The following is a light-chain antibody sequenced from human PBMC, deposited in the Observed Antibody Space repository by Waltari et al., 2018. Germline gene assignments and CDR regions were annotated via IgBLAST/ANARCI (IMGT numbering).Light chain of an antibody. CDR3: QHYDTYTWT. J-gene: IGKJ1*01. V-gene: IGKV1-5*03. CDR1: QSISDW. CDR2: KAS. Sequence: DIQMTQSPSTLSASVGDRVTITCRASQSISDWLAWYQQKPGKAPDLLIYKASSLESGVPSRFSGSGSGTEFTLTINSLQPDDFATYYCQHYDTYTWTFGQGTKVEIK.